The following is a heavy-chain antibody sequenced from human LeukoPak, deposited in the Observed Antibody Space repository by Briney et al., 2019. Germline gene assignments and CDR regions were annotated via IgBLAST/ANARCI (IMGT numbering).Heavy chain of an antibody. CDR3: ARDGSYKLDY. D-gene: IGHD1-26*01. V-gene: IGHV3-74*01. J-gene: IGHJ4*02. CDR1: GLTFSGAW. CDR2: IKSDGTAT. Sequence: GGSLRLXCAASGLTFSGAWMHWVRHTPGKGLVWISCIKSDGTATYADSVRGRFTISRDNAKNTLYLQMSNLRADDTGIYYCARDGSYKLDYWGQGALVTVSS.